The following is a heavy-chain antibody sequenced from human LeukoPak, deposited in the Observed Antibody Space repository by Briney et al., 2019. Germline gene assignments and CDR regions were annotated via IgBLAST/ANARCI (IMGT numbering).Heavy chain of an antibody. Sequence: PGGSLRLSCAASGFTFSSYAMTWVRQAPGKGPEWVSSVSGSGTTTYYADSVKGRFTISRDNSKNTVFLQMNSLRAEDTAVYYCARRAGAYSHPYDYWGQGTLVTVSS. J-gene: IGHJ4*02. CDR1: GFTFSSYA. D-gene: IGHD4/OR15-4a*01. CDR3: ARRAGAYSHPYDY. CDR2: VSGSGTTT. V-gene: IGHV3-23*01.